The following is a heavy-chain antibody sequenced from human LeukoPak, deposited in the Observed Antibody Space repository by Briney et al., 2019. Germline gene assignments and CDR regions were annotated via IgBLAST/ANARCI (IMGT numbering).Heavy chain of an antibody. V-gene: IGHV3-23*01. D-gene: IGHD4-23*01. CDR2: ISSNGDDT. CDR1: GFTFSNYA. CDR3: ARDGHGGSSHGMDV. Sequence: GGSLRLSCAASGFTFSNYAMSWVRQAPGRGLEWVSAISSNGDDTYYADSVRGRFTSSRDNAKTSLYLQMNSLRAEDTAVYYCARDGHGGSSHGMDVWGQGTTVTVSS. J-gene: IGHJ6*02.